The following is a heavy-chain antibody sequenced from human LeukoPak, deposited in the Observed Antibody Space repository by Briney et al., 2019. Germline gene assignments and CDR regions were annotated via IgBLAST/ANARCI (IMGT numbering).Heavy chain of an antibody. D-gene: IGHD2-15*01. V-gene: IGHV4-30-4*07. CDR2: IYYSGST. CDR1: GDSISSGGYS. CDR3: ARGYCSGGSCYSYYYYNYMDV. J-gene: IGHJ6*03. Sequence: PSEPLSLTCAVSGDSISSGGYSWRWIRQPPAKGLEWIGYIYYSGSTYYNPSLKSQLPISVDTSKNQFSLKLSSVTAEDTAVYYCARGYCSGGSCYSYYYYNYMDVWGKGTTVTVSS.